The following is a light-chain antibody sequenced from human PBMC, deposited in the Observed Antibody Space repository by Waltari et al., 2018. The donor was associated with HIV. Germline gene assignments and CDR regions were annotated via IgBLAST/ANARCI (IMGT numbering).Light chain of an antibody. CDR1: QSIGDY. CDR3: QQRSNWLT. J-gene: IGKJ4*01. Sequence: DIVLTQSPAILSLSPGERVTLSCRASQSIGDYLGWYQQKPGQAPSLLIYDASTRATGVPARFSGSGSGTDFTLTISSLEPEDFAVYYCQQRSNWLTFGGGTKVEIK. CDR2: DAS. V-gene: IGKV3-11*01.